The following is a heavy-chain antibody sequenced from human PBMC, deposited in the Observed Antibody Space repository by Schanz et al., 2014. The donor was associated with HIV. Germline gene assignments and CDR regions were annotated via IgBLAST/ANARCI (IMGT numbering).Heavy chain of an antibody. J-gene: IGHJ4*02. CDR3: AKVDAAHKHIGAAGD. CDR1: GFTFNSYA. Sequence: DVQLLESGGGLVQPGGSLRLSCAASGFTFNSYAMKWVRQAPGKGLEWVSGISGNGDSTYYADSVKGRFTISRDYSKNTLYLQMNSLRAEDTAVYYCAKVDAAHKHIGAAGDWGQGTLVTVSS. V-gene: IGHV3-23*01. CDR2: ISGNGDST. D-gene: IGHD6-13*01.